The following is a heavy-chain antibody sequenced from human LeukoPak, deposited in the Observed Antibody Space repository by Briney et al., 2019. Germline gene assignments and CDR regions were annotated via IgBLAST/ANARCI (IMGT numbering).Heavy chain of an antibody. CDR3: ARVGYCSGGSCYPTKFDY. D-gene: IGHD2-15*01. J-gene: IGHJ4*02. CDR2: ISAYNGNT. CDR1: GYTFTSYG. Sequence: GASVKVSCKASGYTFTSYGISWVRQAPGQGLEWMGWISAYNGNTNYAQKLQGRVTMTTDTSTSTAYMELRSLRSDEAAVYYCARVGYCSGGSCYPTKFDYWGQGTLVTVSS. V-gene: IGHV1-18*01.